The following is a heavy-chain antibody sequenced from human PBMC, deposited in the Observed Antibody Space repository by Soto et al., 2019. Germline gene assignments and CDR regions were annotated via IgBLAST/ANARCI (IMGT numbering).Heavy chain of an antibody. D-gene: IGHD2-2*01. Sequence: PSETLSLTCSVSGGSLSGSSWTWIRQPPGRGLEWIGYIYNNGRTDYNPSLKSRVTISVDTSKNHFSLKLSSVTPADTAVYYCARARFCTSTSCYHYFDFWGQGTLVTVS. CDR1: GGSLSGSS. CDR3: ARARFCTSTSCYHYFDF. CDR2: IYNNGRT. V-gene: IGHV4-59*01. J-gene: IGHJ4*02.